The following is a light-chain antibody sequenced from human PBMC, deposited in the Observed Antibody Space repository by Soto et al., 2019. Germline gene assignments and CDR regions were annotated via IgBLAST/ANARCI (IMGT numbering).Light chain of an antibody. CDR2: DDS. CDR3: CSYADGSTVM. J-gene: IGLJ3*02. V-gene: IGLV2-23*01. Sequence: QYALTQPASVSGSPGPSITISCTATSSYVGSYTLVSWYQQHPGKAPKLIIYDDSQRPSGVSDRFSASTSANTASLTISGLLTDDEADYYCCSYADGSTVMFGGGTKLTVL. CDR1: SSYVGSYTL.